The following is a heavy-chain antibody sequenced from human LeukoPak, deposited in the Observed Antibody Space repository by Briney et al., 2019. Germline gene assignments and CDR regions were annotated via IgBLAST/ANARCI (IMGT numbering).Heavy chain of an antibody. J-gene: IGHJ4*02. CDR3: ARVGTAVAATRDYFDY. CDR2: ISYDGSNK. D-gene: IGHD6-19*01. V-gene: IGHV3-30-3*01. CDR1: GFTFSSYA. Sequence: GRSLRLSCAASGFTFSSYAMHWVRQAPGKGLEWVAVISYDGSNKYYADSVKGLFTISRDNSKNTLYLQMNSLRAEDTAVYYCARVGTAVAATRDYFDYWGQGTLVTVSS.